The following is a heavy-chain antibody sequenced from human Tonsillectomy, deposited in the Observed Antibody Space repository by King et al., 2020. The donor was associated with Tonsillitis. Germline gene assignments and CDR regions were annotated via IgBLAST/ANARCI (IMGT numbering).Heavy chain of an antibody. CDR3: AKVLSIAVAGKLDY. Sequence: VQLVESGGGLVQPGGSLRLSCAASGFTFSSYAMSWVRQAPGKGLEWVSAISGSGGSTYYADSVKGRFTNSRDNSKNTLDLQMNSLRAEDTAVYYCAKVLSIAVAGKLDYWGQGTLVTVSS. J-gene: IGHJ4*02. D-gene: IGHD6-19*01. CDR2: ISGSGGST. CDR1: GFTFSSYA. V-gene: IGHV3-23*04.